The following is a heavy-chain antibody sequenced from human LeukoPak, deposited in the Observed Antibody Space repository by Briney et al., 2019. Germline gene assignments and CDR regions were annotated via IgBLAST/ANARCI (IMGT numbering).Heavy chain of an antibody. CDR3: ARDLFHYGSGNGFDY. CDR1: GFTVSSNY. D-gene: IGHD3-10*01. J-gene: IGHJ4*02. Sequence: PGGSLRLSCAASGFTVSSNYMSLVRQAPGKGLEWVSVIYSGGSTYYADSVKGRFTISRDNSKNTLYLQMNSLRAEDTAVYYCARDLFHYGSGNGFDYWGQGTLVTVSS. CDR2: IYSGGST. V-gene: IGHV3-66*01.